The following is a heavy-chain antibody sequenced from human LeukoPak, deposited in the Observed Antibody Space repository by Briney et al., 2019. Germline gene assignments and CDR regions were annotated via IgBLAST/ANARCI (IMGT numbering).Heavy chain of an antibody. J-gene: IGHJ4*02. D-gene: IGHD7-27*01. V-gene: IGHV2-5*01. CDR1: GFSLSANAVG. CDR2: IYWNGDQ. CDR3: AHKRNWVFVY. Sequence: SGPTLVKPXQTLTLTCTFSGFSLSANAVGVGWIRQPPGKALEWLALIYWNGDQRYSPSLQSRLSITKDTSKNQVVLTMTNMDPVDTAIYYCAHKRNWVFVYWGQGTLVTVSS.